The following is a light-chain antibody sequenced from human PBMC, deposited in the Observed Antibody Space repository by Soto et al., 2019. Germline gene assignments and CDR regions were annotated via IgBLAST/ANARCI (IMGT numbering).Light chain of an antibody. Sequence: DIQMTQSPSSLSASVGDSVTITCRASQSISTYLNWYQQKPGKAPNLLIFAASTLQSGVPSRFSGSGSGTDFTLTIRSLQPEDFATYYCQQSYTAPLTFGGGTKVEIK. J-gene: IGKJ4*01. CDR1: QSISTY. CDR3: QQSYTAPLT. V-gene: IGKV1-39*01. CDR2: AAS.